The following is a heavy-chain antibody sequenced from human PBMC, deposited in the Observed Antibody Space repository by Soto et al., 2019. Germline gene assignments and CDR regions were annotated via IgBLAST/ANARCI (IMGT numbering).Heavy chain of an antibody. Sequence: SETLSLTCTVSGGSISSSSYYWGWIRQPPGKGLEWIGSIYYSGSTYYNPSLKSRVTISVDTSKNQFSLKLSSVTAADTAVYYCARRLLDYYDSSGYGFNFDYWGQGTLVTVSS. D-gene: IGHD3-22*01. CDR2: IYYSGST. V-gene: IGHV4-39*01. CDR1: GGSISSSSYY. J-gene: IGHJ4*02. CDR3: ARRLLDYYDSSGYGFNFDY.